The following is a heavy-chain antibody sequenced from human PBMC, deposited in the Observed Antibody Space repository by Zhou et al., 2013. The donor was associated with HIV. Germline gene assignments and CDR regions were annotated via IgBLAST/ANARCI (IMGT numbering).Heavy chain of an antibody. D-gene: IGHD1-20*01. J-gene: IGHJ4*02. CDR2: ILPNTDAT. CDR1: GYAFISYG. CDR3: ASYGPGYNWMYS. Sequence: QVQLVQSGTEVKKPGASVKVSCKASGYAFISYGINWVRQAPGQGLEWMGWILPNTDATKYAPRFQGRVTMTRDTSISTIYMELRGLRSDDTALYFCASYGPGYNWMYSWGQGTLVTVSS. V-gene: IGHV1-2*02.